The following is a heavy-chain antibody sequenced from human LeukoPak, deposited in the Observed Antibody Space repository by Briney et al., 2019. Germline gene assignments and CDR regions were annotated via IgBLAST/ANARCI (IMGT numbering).Heavy chain of an antibody. V-gene: IGHV3-11*04. CDR3: ARTGIVGAPRYNWFDP. CDR2: ISSSGSTI. Sequence: GGSLRLSCAASGFTFSDYYMSWIRQAPGKGLEWVSYISSSGSTIYYADSVKGRFTISRNNAKNSLYLQMNSLRAEDTAVYYCARTGIVGAPRYNWFDPWGQGTLVTVSS. D-gene: IGHD1-26*01. CDR1: GFTFSDYY. J-gene: IGHJ5*02.